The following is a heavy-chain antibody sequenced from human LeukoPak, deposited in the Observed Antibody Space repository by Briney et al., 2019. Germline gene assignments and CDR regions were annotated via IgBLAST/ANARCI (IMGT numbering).Heavy chain of an antibody. CDR2: IRVRSDST. V-gene: IGHV3-23*01. CDR3: AKVADISDYFYFFDY. J-gene: IGHJ4*02. D-gene: IGHD3-22*01. Sequence: GGSLRLSCAASGFTFSSYWMNWVRQAPGKGLEWVSSIRVRSDSTHYAESVQGRFTISRDDSKNTLYLQMNSLRAEDTAVYYCAKVADISDYFYFFDYWGQGTLVTVSS. CDR1: GFTFSSYW.